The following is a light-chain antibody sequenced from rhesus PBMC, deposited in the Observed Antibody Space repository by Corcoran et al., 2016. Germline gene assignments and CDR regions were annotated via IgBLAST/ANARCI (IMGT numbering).Light chain of an antibody. V-gene: IGKV1-74*01. Sequence: DIQMTQSPSSLSASVGDRVTITCRASENVNKYLNWYQQNTGKAPKLLIYRASTLQSGVPLTFSGSGSGTDYTFTISSLQSEDVSSYYCQQNYGTPYSFGQGTKVEI. CDR1: ENVNKY. CDR3: QQNYGTPYS. CDR2: RAS. J-gene: IGKJ2*01.